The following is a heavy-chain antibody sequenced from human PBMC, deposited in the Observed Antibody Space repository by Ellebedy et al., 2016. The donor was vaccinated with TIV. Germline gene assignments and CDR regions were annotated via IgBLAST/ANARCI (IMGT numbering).Heavy chain of an antibody. D-gene: IGHD3-16*02. CDR3: ARDIKGYSYRDL. CDR1: GYTFRHFY. J-gene: IGHJ1*01. CDR2: IYPKGERT. V-gene: IGHV1-46*01. Sequence: ASVKVSCXASGYTFRHFYMHWVRQAPGRQGLEWMGLIYPKGERTVYAEKFQGRLTMTRDTSTSTLYMVLTSLRSEDTAVYYCARDIKGYSYRDLWGQGTLVSVSS.